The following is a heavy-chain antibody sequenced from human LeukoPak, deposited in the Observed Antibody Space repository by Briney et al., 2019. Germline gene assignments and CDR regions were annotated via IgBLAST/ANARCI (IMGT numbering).Heavy chain of an antibody. CDR2: INHSGST. J-gene: IGHJ4*02. CDR1: GGSISGYY. V-gene: IGHV4-34*01. Sequence: PSETLSLTCTVSGGSISGYYWSWIRQPPGKGLEWIGEINHSGSTNYNPSLKSRVTISVDTSKNQFSLKLSSVTAADTAVYYCARRGNYYGSGSYDYWGQGTLVTVSS. CDR3: ARRGNYYGSGSYDY. D-gene: IGHD3-10*01.